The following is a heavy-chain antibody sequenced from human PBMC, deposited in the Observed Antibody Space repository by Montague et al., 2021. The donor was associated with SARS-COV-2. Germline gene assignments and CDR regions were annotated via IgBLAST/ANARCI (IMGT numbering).Heavy chain of an antibody. CDR1: GFTFSSYA. Sequence: SLRLSCPASGFTFSSYAMSWVRQAPGKGLEWVSVIYSGGSSTYYXDSVKGWFTISRDNSKNTLYLQMNSLRAEDTAVYYCAKDLGHYYDSSGYYYAGYFDYWGQGTMVTVSS. J-gene: IGHJ4*02. CDR3: AKDLGHYYDSSGYYYAGYFDY. CDR2: IYSGGSST. V-gene: IGHV3-23*03. D-gene: IGHD3-22*01.